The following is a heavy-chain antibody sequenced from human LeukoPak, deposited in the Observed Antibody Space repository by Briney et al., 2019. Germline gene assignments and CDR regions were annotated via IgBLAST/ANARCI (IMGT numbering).Heavy chain of an antibody. CDR1: DDSFSSHY. CDR2: ISYIGGT. J-gene: IGHJ3*02. D-gene: IGHD4-17*01. V-gene: IGHV4-59*11. CDR3: ARDLVTVTKGFDI. Sequence: SETLSLTCAVSDDSFSSHYWTWIRQPPGKGLEWIGYISYIGGTNYNPSLKSRVTISIDTSRNQFSLRLSSVTAADTAVYYCARDLVTVTKGFDIWGQGTMVSVSS.